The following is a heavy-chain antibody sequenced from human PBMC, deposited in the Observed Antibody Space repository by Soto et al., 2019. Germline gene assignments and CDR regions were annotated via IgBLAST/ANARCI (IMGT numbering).Heavy chain of an antibody. CDR3: ARGGRYCSSSNCHDSDYYMDV. CDR2: IWFDGGNK. CDR1: GFSFSSYG. D-gene: IGHD2-2*01. Sequence: GSLRLSCAASGFSFSSYGMHWVRQAPGKGLEWLAVIWFDGGNKYYADSVKGRFTISRDNSKNTLSLQMNSLRAEDTAVYYCARGGRYCSSSNCHDSDYYMDVWGKGTTVTVSS. J-gene: IGHJ6*03. V-gene: IGHV3-33*01.